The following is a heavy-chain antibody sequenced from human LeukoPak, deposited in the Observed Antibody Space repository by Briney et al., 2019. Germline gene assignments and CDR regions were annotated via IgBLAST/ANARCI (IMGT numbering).Heavy chain of an antibody. J-gene: IGHJ6*02. CDR2: HIPKSRGT. V-gene: IGHV1-2*02. CDR3: SKVVLLRVQGMDV. D-gene: IGHD2-15*01. CDR1: GYTFPGYY. Sequence: AAVKVSCMASGYTFPGYYLHWVRPAPGQGLEWMGWHIPKSRGTSYAQNLQSRVTMPRDTSISTAYMELSRLISDDTAEYIWSKVVLLRVQGMDVWGQGTTVTVSS.